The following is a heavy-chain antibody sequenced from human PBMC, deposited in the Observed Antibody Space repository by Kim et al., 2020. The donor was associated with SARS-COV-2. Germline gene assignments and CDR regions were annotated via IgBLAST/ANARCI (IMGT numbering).Heavy chain of an antibody. CDR1: GYTFTSYA. V-gene: IGHV1-3*01. D-gene: IGHD3-10*01. CDR3: CYGSGSYHGDAFDI. J-gene: IGHJ3*02. CDR2: INAGNGNT. Sequence: ASVKVSCKASGYTFTSYAMHWVRQAPGQRLEWMGWINAGNGNTKYSQKFQGRVTITRDTSASTAYMELSSLRSEDTAVYYCCYGSGSYHGDAFDIWGQGTMVPV.